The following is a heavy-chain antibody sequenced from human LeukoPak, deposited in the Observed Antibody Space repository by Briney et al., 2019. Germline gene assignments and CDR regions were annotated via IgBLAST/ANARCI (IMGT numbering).Heavy chain of an antibody. CDR2: ISTSGRAI. CDR3: ARSLLGYCSGGSCYIDYYGMDV. J-gene: IGHJ6*02. CDR1: GFTFSNYN. D-gene: IGHD2-15*01. Sequence: GGSLRLSCAASGFTFSNYNMNWVRQAPGKGLEWVSYISTSGRAIFYADSVKGRFTISRDNAKNSLFLQMNSLRDEDTAVYYCARSLLGYCSGGSCYIDYYGMDVWGQGTTVTVSS. V-gene: IGHV3-48*02.